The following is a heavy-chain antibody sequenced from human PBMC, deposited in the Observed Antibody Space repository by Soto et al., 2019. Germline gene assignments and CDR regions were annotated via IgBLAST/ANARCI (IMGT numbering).Heavy chain of an antibody. CDR1: GFTLNTNW. J-gene: IGHJ4*02. CDR3: PIVTTTGVDS. V-gene: IGHV3-74*01. D-gene: IGHD1-1*01. CDR2: IYFDGITT. Sequence: GGSRRLSGTPSGFTLNTNWMHWVRRPPGRGLVWFSRIYFDGITTNYAASVKGRLTVSRDNAKNTVYLHVNTMRDEDTAVYYCPIVTTTGVDSWGQGTLVTVSS.